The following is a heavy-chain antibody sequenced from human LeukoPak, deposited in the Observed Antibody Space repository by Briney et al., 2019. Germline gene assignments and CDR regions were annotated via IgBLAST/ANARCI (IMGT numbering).Heavy chain of an antibody. D-gene: IGHD3-3*01. Sequence: GGSLRLPCAASGFTFTRYWMSWVRQAPGKGLECVANIKQDGSEKEYVDSVKGRFTISRDNAKNSLYLQMNNVRAEDTAVYYCARWRGAQSEFEYWGQGTLVTVSS. CDR3: ARWRGAQSEFEY. V-gene: IGHV3-7*01. CDR1: GFTFTRYW. CDR2: IKQDGSEK. J-gene: IGHJ4*02.